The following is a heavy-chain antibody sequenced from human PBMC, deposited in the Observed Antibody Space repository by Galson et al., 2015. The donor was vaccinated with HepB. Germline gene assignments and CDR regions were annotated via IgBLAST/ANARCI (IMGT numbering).Heavy chain of an antibody. CDR3: ARDQGGGTGIDV. CDR1: GGSFNDYS. Sequence: SVKVSCKASGGSFNDYSISWLRQAPGQGLEWMGRFIPLLGRPTYAPSLQDTVTITADKSTTTFYIELSSLRSSDTAVYYCARDQGGGTGIDVWGPGTLVRVSS. D-gene: IGHD3-16*01. J-gene: IGHJ4*02. CDR2: FIPLLGRP. V-gene: IGHV1-69*04.